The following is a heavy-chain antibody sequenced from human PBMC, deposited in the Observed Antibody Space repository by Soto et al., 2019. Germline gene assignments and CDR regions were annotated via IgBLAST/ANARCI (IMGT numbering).Heavy chain of an antibody. V-gene: IGHV1-8*01. CDR3: ARGYRSSSVYYYYGMDV. Sequence: WASVKVSCKASGYTFTSYDINWVRQATGQGLEWMGWMNPNSGNTGYAQKFQGRVTMTRNTSISTAYMELSSLRSEDTAVYYCARGYRSSSVYYYYGMDVWGQGTTVTVSS. CDR2: MNPNSGNT. D-gene: IGHD6-6*01. J-gene: IGHJ6*02. CDR1: GYTFTSYD.